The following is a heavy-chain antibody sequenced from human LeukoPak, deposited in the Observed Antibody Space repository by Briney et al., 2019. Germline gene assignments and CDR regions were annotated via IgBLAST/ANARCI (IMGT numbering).Heavy chain of an antibody. CDR1: GFTFSSYA. CDR2: ISSSGGST. D-gene: IGHD6-19*01. CDR3: AKRITVVGPYFDY. Sequence: GGSLRLSCAASGFTFSSYAMSWVRQAPGEGLEWVSAISSSGGSTYYADSVKGRFTISRDNSKNTLYLQMSSLRAEDTAVYYCAKRITVVGPYFDYWGQGTLVTVSS. V-gene: IGHV3-23*01. J-gene: IGHJ4*02.